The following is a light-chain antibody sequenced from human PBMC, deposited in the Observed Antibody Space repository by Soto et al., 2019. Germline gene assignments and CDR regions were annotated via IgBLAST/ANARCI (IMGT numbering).Light chain of an antibody. J-gene: IGKJ1*01. CDR1: QNVNSNF. CDR2: GAS. CDR3: QQYGNSPRT. V-gene: IGKV3-20*01. Sequence: ELVLPQSHGTMSLSPGARSPLSGRASQNVNSNFLAWYQQKPGQAPRLLISGASNRATGIPDRFSGSGSGTDFTLTISRLEPEDFAVYYCQQYGNSPRTFGKGTKVDIK.